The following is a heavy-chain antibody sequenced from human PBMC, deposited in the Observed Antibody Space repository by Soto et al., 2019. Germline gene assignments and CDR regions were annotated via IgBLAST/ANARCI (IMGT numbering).Heavy chain of an antibody. Sequence: PGGSLILSCTTSGFHFIDYDLSWVRQTPGKGLEWVSSISNDWRGGSYHYFADSVKGRFTVTRDNARNSLSLQMSNLRAEDTAVYYCARGVSDYASHWLSYFDFWGQGTLVTVSS. V-gene: IGHV3-21*01. J-gene: IGHJ4*02. CDR3: ARGVSDYASHWLSYFDF. CDR1: GFHFIDYD. CDR2: ISNDWRGGSYH. D-gene: IGHD3-22*01.